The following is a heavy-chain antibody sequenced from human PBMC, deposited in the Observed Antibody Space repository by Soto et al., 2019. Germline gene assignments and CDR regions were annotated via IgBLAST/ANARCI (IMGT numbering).Heavy chain of an antibody. Sequence: EVQLVESGGGLVQPGGSLRLSCAASGFTFSSYSMNWVRQAPGKGLEWVSYISSSSSTIYYADSVKGRFTISRDKAKKSLYLQMNSLEAEDTAVYYCARDNFGDWYYVDDAFDLWGQGTMVTVSS. J-gene: IGHJ3*01. V-gene: IGHV3-48*01. CDR1: GFTFSSYS. D-gene: IGHD1-7*01. CDR3: ARDNFGDWYYVDDAFDL. CDR2: ISSSSSTI.